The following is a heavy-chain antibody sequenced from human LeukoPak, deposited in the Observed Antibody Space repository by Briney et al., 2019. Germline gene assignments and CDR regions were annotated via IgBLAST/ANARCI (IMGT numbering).Heavy chain of an antibody. CDR3: ARSSDYFTYFGL. J-gene: IGHJ2*01. CDR2: MSSTANTI. CDR1: GFTLSDYY. Sequence: PGGSLRLSCAASGFTLSDYYMSWIRQPPGKGLEWISYMSSTANTIYYGASVKGRFTVSRDSAKNSLFLQMDSLRAEDTGVYFCARSSDYFTYFGLWGRGSLVTVSS. V-gene: IGHV3-11*04. D-gene: IGHD2/OR15-2a*01.